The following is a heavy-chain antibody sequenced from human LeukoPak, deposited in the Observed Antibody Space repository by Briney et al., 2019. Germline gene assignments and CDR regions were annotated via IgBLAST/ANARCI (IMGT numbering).Heavy chain of an antibody. V-gene: IGHV3-64*01. D-gene: IGHD3-10*01. Sequence: SGGSLRLSCAASGFTFSSSVMHWVRQAPGKGLEYVSAISSNGGSTYYANSVKGRLTISRDNSKNTLYLQMGSLTAEDMAVYYCARVDKYYSYDPWGQGTLVTVSS. J-gene: IGHJ5*02. CDR2: ISSNGGST. CDR3: ARVDKYYSYDP. CDR1: GFTFSSSV.